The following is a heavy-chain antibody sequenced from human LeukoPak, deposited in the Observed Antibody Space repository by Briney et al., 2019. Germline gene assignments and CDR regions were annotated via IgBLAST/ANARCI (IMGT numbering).Heavy chain of an antibody. V-gene: IGHV3-15*01. CDR3: TTDGSTTLSNTFDY. J-gene: IGHJ4*02. Sequence: GGSLRLSCAASGFTFSDAWMNWVRLAPGKGLEWVGRIKSRNRGETVDYAAPLKGRFTISRDDSKTTVYLQMNSLKTEDTAIYYCTTDGSTTLSNTFDYWGQGTLVTVSS. CDR2: IKSRNRGETV. CDR1: GFTFSDAW. D-gene: IGHD1-26*01.